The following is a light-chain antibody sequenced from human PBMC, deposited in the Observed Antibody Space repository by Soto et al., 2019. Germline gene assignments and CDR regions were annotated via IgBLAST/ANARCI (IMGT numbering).Light chain of an antibody. J-gene: IGKJ3*01. CDR2: ATS. CDR1: QGISRW. V-gene: IGKV1-12*01. CDR3: QQANSFPFT. Sequence: DILMMQSPSSVSASVGDRGTITCRASQGISRWLAWYQQKPGKAPKLLIYATSNLQSGVPSRFSGSGSGTDFTLTISSLQPEDFATYYCQQANSFPFTFGPGTKVDIK.